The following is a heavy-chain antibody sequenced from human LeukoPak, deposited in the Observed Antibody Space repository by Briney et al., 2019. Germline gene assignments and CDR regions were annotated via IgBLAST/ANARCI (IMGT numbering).Heavy chain of an antibody. CDR3: ARGIGIVKYYYGSGSYYHPHYFDY. J-gene: IGHJ4*02. D-gene: IGHD3-10*01. V-gene: IGHV1-69*06. CDR2: ITPIFGTA. Sequence: ASVKVSCKASGGTFSSYAISWVRQAPGQGLEWMGGITPIFGTANYAQKFQGRVTITADKSTSTAYMELSSLRSEDTAVYYCARGIGIVKYYYGSGSYYHPHYFDYWGQGTLVTVSS. CDR1: GGTFSSYA.